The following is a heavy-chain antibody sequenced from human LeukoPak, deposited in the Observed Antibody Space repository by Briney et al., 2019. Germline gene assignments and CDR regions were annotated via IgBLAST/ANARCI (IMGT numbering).Heavy chain of an antibody. CDR2: INPSGGST. V-gene: IGHV1-46*01. D-gene: IGHD3-22*01. CDR1: GYTFTSYY. CDR3: ARVGYSYDSSGYYGFDY. J-gene: IGHJ4*02. Sequence: ASVKVSCKASGYTFTSYYMHWVRQAPGQGLEWMGIINPSGGSTSYAQKFQGRVTMTRDTSTSTVYMELSSLRSEDMAVYYCARVGYSYDSSGYYGFDYWGQGTLVTVSS.